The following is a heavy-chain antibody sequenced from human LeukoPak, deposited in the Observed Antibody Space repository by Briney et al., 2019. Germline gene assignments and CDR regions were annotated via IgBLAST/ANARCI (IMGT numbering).Heavy chain of an antibody. CDR3: ARPPHRRLYESQAPDTFDI. Sequence: GSLRLSCAASGFTFSSYSMNWVRQAPGKGLEWVSYISSSSSTIYYADSVKGRFTISRDNAENSLYLQMNSLRAEDTAVYYCARPPHRRLYESQAPDTFDIWGQLTMVTGSS. CDR2: ISSSSSTI. D-gene: IGHD2/OR15-2a*01. CDR1: GFTFSSYS. J-gene: IGHJ3*02. V-gene: IGHV3-48*01.